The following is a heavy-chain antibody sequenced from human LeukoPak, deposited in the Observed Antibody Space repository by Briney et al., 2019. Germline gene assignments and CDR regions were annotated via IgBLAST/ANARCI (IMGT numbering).Heavy chain of an antibody. CDR1: GFTVSRNY. CDR3: ATVGDTRDIFEY. D-gene: IGHD1-26*01. V-gene: IGHV3-66*01. CDR2: IYRGGSI. Sequence: PGGSLRLSCAASGFTVSRNYMYWVRQAPGKGLEWVSVIYRGGSIYYADSVKGRFTIPRNNSNNTLFLQMKSLRAEDTGVYYCATVGDTRDIFEYWGRGTQVTVSS. J-gene: IGHJ4*02.